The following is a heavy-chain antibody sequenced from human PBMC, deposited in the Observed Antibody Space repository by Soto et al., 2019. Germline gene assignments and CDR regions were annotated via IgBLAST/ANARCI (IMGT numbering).Heavy chain of an antibody. CDR2: IYTTGST. CDR1: GGSTSGYF. J-gene: IGHJ4*02. CDR3: ARGLPGYSSSSGAVFDF. D-gene: IGHD6-6*01. V-gene: IGHV4-4*07. Sequence: LSLTCAVSGGSTSGYFWSWIRQPAGKGLEWIGRIYTTGSTNFNPSLKSRVSMSVDTSKNQFSLKLSSVTAADTAVYYCARGLPGYSSSSGAVFDFWGQGTLVTVSS.